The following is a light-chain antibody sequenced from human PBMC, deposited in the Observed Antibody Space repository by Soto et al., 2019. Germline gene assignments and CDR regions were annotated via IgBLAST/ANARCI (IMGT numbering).Light chain of an antibody. Sequence: DIVMTQSPLSLPVTPGEPASISCRSSQSLLHSNGYNYLDWYLQKPGQSPQLLIYLGSNRSSRVPDRFSGSGSGTDFTPKISRVEAEDVGVYYCMQALQTITFGQGTRLEIK. J-gene: IGKJ5*01. V-gene: IGKV2-28*01. CDR3: MQALQTIT. CDR1: QSLLHSNGYNY. CDR2: LGS.